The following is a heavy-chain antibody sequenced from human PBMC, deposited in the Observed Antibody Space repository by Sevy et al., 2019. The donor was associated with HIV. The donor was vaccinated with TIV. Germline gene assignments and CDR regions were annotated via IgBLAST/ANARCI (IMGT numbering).Heavy chain of an antibody. CDR1: GFTVSSNY. V-gene: IGHV3-66*01. D-gene: IGHD4-17*01. CDR2: IYSGGST. Sequence: GESLKISCAASGFTVSSNYMSWVRQAPGKGLEWVSVIYSGGSTYYADSVKDRFSISRDNSKNTLYLQMSSLRAEDTAVYYCARDSPMTTVVTVGYYGMDVWGQGTMVTVSS. J-gene: IGHJ6*02. CDR3: ARDSPMTTVVTVGYYGMDV.